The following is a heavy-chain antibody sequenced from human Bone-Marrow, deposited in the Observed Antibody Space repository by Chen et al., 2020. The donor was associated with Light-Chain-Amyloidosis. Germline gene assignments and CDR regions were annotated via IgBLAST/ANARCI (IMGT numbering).Heavy chain of an antibody. J-gene: IGHJ6*03. V-gene: IGHV3-15*01. CDR3: TTGIIPTSRYYYYMDV. CDR1: GFTFSNAW. CDR2: INSKTDGGTT. Sequence: EVQLVESGGGLVKPGGSLRLSCAASGFTFSNAWMSWVRQAPGKGLEWVGRINSKTDGGTTDYAAPVKGRFTISRDDSKNTLYLQMNSLKTEDTAVYYCTTGIIPTSRYYYYMDVWGKGTTVTVSS.